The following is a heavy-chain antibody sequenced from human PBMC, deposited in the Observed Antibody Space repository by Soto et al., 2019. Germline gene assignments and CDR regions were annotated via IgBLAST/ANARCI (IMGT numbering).Heavy chain of an antibody. CDR2: VIPVRNSS. V-gene: IGHV1-69*16. D-gene: IGHD6-19*01. CDR1: GGNFASYT. Sequence: QVQMIQSGAEVRKPGSSVKVSCKSSGGNFASYTINWVRQAAGQGLEWIGGVIPVRNSSYVAQQLQGRVTISAPTSANEATTTAYMELRSLRSEDTAVYYCARGGNSGWSEMKYWGEGTLVTVAS. CDR3: ARGGNSGWSEMKY. J-gene: IGHJ4*02.